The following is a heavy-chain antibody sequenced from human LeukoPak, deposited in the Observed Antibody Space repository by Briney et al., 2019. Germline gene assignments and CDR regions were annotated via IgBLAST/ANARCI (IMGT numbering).Heavy chain of an antibody. CDR1: GGSISSSSYY. Sequence: SETLSLTCTVSGGSISSSSYYWGWIRQPPGKGLEWIGSIYYSGSTYYNPSLKSRVTISVDTSKNQFSLKLSSVTAADTAVYYCARRPMGHRDGYNRRFDYWGQGTLVTVSS. V-gene: IGHV4-39*01. CDR3: ARRPMGHRDGYNRRFDY. D-gene: IGHD5-24*01. CDR2: IYYSGST. J-gene: IGHJ4*02.